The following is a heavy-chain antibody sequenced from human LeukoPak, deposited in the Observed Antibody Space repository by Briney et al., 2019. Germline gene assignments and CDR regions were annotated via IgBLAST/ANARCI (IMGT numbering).Heavy chain of an antibody. CDR2: IYYSGST. Sequence: SETLSLTCTVSGGSISSHYWSWIRQPPGKGLEWIGYIYYSGSTNYNPSLKSRVTISVDTSKNQFSLKLSSVTAADTAVYYCARAVIWFGELDMGIHFDYWGQGTLVTVSS. CDR3: ARAVIWFGELDMGIHFDY. V-gene: IGHV4-59*11. D-gene: IGHD3-10*01. CDR1: GGSISSHY. J-gene: IGHJ4*02.